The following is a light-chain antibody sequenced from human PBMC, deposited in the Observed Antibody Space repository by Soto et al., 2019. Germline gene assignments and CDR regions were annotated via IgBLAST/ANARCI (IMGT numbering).Light chain of an antibody. CDR1: QTISNY. CDR2: AAS. V-gene: IGKV1-39*01. Sequence: DIQMTQSPSTLSXSVXDRVXIXXXANQTISNYLNWYQQKPGKAPKLLIYAASSLQSGVPSRFSGSGSGTDFTLTVNSLQPEDFATYYCQQGYTSAITFGQGTRLEIK. J-gene: IGKJ5*01. CDR3: QQGYTSAIT.